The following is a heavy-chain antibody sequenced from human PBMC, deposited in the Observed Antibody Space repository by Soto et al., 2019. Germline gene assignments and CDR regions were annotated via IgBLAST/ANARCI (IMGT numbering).Heavy chain of an antibody. Sequence: ASVKVSCKASGYTFTSYYMHWVRQAPGQGLEWMGIINPSGGSTSYAQKFQGRVTMTRDTSTSTVYMELSSLRSEDTAVYYCARDWGMVRGVILYYFDYWGQGTLVTVSS. J-gene: IGHJ4*02. CDR3: ARDWGMVRGVILYYFDY. CDR1: GYTFTSYY. D-gene: IGHD3-10*01. CDR2: INPSGGST. V-gene: IGHV1-46*03.